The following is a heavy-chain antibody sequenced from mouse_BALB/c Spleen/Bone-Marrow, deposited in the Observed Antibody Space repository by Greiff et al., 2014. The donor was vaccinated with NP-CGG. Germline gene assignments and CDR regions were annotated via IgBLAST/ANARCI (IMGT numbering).Heavy chain of an antibody. V-gene: IGHV2-6-4*01. J-gene: IGHJ4*01. CDR1: GFSLSRYS. CDR2: IWGGGST. D-gene: IGHD2-10*02. CDR3: ARNHPTVSDVWYAMDY. Sequence: VQLVESGPGLVAPSQSLSITCTVSGFSLSRYSVHWVRQPPGKGLEWLGMIWGGGSTDYNSALKSRLSISKDNSKSQAFLKMNSPQTDDAAMYYCARNHPTVSDVWYAMDYWGQGTSVTVSS.